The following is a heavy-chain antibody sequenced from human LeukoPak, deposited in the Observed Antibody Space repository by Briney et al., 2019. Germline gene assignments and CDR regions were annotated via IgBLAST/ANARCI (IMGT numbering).Heavy chain of an antibody. CDR1: GFTFSSYG. CDR3: AKAGDLDY. V-gene: IGHV3-30*18. CDR2: ISYDGSNN. Sequence: GGSLRLSCEASGFTFSSYGMHWVRQPPAKGLEWVAVISYDGSNNYYADSVKGRFTISRDNSKNTLYLQMNSLRAEDTAVYYCAKAGDLDYWGQGTLVTVSS. D-gene: IGHD7-27*01. J-gene: IGHJ4*02.